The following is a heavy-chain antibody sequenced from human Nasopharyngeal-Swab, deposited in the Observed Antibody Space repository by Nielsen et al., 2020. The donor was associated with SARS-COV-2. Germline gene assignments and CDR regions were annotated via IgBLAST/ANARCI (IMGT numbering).Heavy chain of an antibody. CDR2: ISSSSYI. CDR1: GFPFSSYS. CDR3: ARDTGYCSGGSCYLSHFDY. D-gene: IGHD2-15*01. Sequence: ESLKISCAASGFPFSSYSMHWVRQAPGKGLEWVSSISSSSYIYYADSVKGRFTLSRDNAKNSLYLQMNSLRAEDTSVYYCARDTGYCSGGSCYLSHFDYWGQGTLVTVSS. V-gene: IGHV3-21*01. J-gene: IGHJ4*02.